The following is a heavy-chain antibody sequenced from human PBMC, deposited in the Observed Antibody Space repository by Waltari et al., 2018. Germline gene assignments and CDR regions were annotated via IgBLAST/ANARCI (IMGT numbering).Heavy chain of an antibody. V-gene: IGHV4-34*01. J-gene: IGHJ1*01. CDR1: GGSFSGYY. CDR2: INHSGNT. Sequence: QVQLQQWGAGLLEPSETLSLTCAVYGGSFSGYYWSWIRQPPGKGLEWIGEINHSGNTNYNPALERRVTKTVETTKNQFPLKLSSENAAVTAVYYCARRGCWYLPQYFQHWGQGTLVTVSS. D-gene: IGHD6-13*01. CDR3: ARRGCWYLPQYFQH.